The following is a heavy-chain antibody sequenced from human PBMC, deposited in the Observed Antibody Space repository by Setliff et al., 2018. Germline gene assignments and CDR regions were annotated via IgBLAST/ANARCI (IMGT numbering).Heavy chain of an antibody. CDR2: IYTRGST. CDR3: ARGSGFYYGSGTIDS. V-gene: IGHV4-61*09. D-gene: IGHD3-10*01. CDR1: GGSINEANYY. Sequence: PSETLSLTCTVSGGSINEANYYWSWIRQPAGKGLEWIGHIYTRGSTNYNPSLRSRVSISVDTSKNHFSLRLSSVAATDTAVYYCARGSGFYYGSGTIDSWGPGTLVTVSS. J-gene: IGHJ4*02.